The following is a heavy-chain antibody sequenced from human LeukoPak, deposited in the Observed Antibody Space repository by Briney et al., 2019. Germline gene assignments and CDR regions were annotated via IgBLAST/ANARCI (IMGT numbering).Heavy chain of an antibody. CDR1: GYTFT. J-gene: IGHJ3*02. CDR3: ARDRVGCSGGSCYLTGDAFDI. D-gene: IGHD2-15*01. V-gene: IGHV1-46*01. Sequence: ASVKVSCKASGYTFTIHWVRQAPGQGLEWMGIINPSGGSTSYAQKFQGRVTITADKSTSTAYMELSSLRSEDTAVYYCARDRVGCSGGSCYLTGDAFDIWGQGTMVTVSS. CDR2: INPSGGST.